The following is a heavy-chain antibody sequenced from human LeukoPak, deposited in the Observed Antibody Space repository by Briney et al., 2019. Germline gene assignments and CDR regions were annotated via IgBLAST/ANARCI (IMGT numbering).Heavy chain of an antibody. D-gene: IGHD5-24*01. J-gene: IGHJ4*02. CDR2: INHSGST. V-gene: IGHV4-34*01. Sequence: SETLSLTCAVYGGSFSGYYWSWIRQPPGKGLEWIGEINHSGSTNYNPSLKSRVTISVDTSKNQFSLKLSSVTAADTAVYYCARVGRWLQLWDYWGQGTLVTVSS. CDR3: ARVGRWLQLWDY. CDR1: GGSFSGYY.